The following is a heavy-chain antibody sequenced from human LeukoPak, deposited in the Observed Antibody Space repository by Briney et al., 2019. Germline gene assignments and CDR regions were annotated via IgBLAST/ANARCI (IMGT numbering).Heavy chain of an antibody. V-gene: IGHV3-23*01. J-gene: IGHJ5*02. CDR3: AKSKDGNIAALFDP. CDR1: GFTFRSYA. Sequence: QSGGSLRLSCAASGFTFRSYAMSWVRQAPGKGLEWVTTISGSGGYTLYADSVKGRFTISRDNSKNTLYLQMNSLRAEDTAVYYCAKSKDGNIAALFDPWGQGTLVTVSS. CDR2: ISGSGGYT. D-gene: IGHD6-13*01.